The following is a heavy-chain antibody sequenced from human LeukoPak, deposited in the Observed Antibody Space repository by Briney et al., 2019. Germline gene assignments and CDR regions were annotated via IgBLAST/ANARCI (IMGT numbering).Heavy chain of an antibody. CDR2: ISGSGGST. CDR1: GFTFSSYA. J-gene: IGHJ4*02. V-gene: IGHV3-23*01. D-gene: IGHD2-2*01. CDR3: AKVVVVPAFYHYFDY. Sequence: GGSLRLSCAASGFTFSSYAMSWVRQAPGKGLEWVSAISGSGGSTYYADSVKGRFTISRDNSKNTLYLQMNGLRAEDTAVYYCAKVVVVPAFYHYFDYWGQGTLVTVSS.